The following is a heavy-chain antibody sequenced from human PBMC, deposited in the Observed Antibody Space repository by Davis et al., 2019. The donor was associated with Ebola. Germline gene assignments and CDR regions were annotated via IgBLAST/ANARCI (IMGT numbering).Heavy chain of an antibody. CDR1: GYSFTSYW. D-gene: IGHD3-10*01. V-gene: IGHV5-51*01. CDR3: ARHVTMVRGVISYGMDV. Sequence: GESLKISCKGSGYSFTSYWIGWVRQMPGKGLEWMGIIYPGDSDTRYSPSFQGQVTISADKSISTAYLQWSSLKASDTAMYYCARHVTMVRGVISYGMDVWGQGTTVTVSS. J-gene: IGHJ6*02. CDR2: IYPGDSDT.